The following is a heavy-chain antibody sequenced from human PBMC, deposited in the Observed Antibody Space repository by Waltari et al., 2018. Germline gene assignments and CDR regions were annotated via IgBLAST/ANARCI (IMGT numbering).Heavy chain of an antibody. CDR1: GGPFSSSA. J-gene: IGHJ4*02. CDR3: ASASSSPDY. CDR2: IIPILGIA. Sequence: QVQLVQSGAEVKKPGSSVKVSCKPSGGPFSSSAISWVRQAPGQGLEWMGRIIPILGIANYAQKFQGRVTITADKSTSTAYMELSSLRSEDTAVYYCASASSSPDYWGQGTLVTVSS. V-gene: IGHV1-69*04. D-gene: IGHD6-6*01.